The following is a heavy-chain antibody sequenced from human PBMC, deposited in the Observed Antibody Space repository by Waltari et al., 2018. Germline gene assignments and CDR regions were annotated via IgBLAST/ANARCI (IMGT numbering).Heavy chain of an antibody. CDR3: ARSKLGAYFDY. CDR2: IYTSGST. CDR1: GGSISSGSYY. Sequence: QVQLQESGPGLVKPSQTLSLTCTVSGGSISSGSYYWSWIRQPAGKGLEWIGYIYTSGSTNYNPSLKSRVTISVDTSKNQFSLKLSSVTAADTAVYYCARSKLGAYFDYWGQGTLVTVSS. V-gene: IGHV4-61*09. J-gene: IGHJ4*02. D-gene: IGHD3-16*01.